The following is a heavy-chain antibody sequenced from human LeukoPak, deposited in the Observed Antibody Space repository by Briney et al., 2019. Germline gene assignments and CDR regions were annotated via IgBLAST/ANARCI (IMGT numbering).Heavy chain of an antibody. V-gene: IGHV1-18*01. J-gene: IGHJ4*02. CDR1: GYTFTSYG. CDR2: ISAYNGNT. D-gene: IGHD3-3*01. Sequence: GATVKVSCKASGYTFTSYGISWVRQAPGQGLEWMGWISAYNGNTNYAQKLQGRVTMTTDTSTSTAYMELRSLRSDDTAVYYCAREELRFLEWLVDYWGQGTLVTVSS. CDR3: AREELRFLEWLVDY.